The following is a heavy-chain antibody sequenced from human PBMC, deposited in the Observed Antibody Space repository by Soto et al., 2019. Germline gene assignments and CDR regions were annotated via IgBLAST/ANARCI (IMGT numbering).Heavy chain of an antibody. CDR3: ARSAVVVPAAIRSGRFWFDP. CDR2: ISYDGSNK. J-gene: IGHJ5*02. Sequence: QVQLVESGGGVVQPGRSLRLSCAASGFTFSSYAMHWVRQAPGKGLEWVAVISYDGSNKYYADSVKGRFTISRDNSKNTLYLQMNSLRAEDTAVYYCARSAVVVPAAIRSGRFWFDPWGQGTLVTVSS. CDR1: GFTFSSYA. D-gene: IGHD2-2*02. V-gene: IGHV3-30-3*01.